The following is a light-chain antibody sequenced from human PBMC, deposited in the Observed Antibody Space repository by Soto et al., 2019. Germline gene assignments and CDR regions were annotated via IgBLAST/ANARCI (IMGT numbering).Light chain of an antibody. CDR2: GNS. CDR1: SSNIGAGYD. CDR3: QSYDSSLSGSWV. V-gene: IGLV1-40*01. J-gene: IGLJ2*01. Sequence: QSVLTQPPSVSGAPGQRVTISCTGSSSNIGAGYDVHWYQQLPETAPKLLIYGNSNRPSGVPDRFSGSKSGTSASLAITGLQAEDEADYYCQSYDSSLSGSWVFGGGTKLTV.